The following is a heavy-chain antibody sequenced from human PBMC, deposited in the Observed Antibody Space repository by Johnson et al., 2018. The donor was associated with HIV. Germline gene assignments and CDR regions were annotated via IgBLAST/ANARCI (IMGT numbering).Heavy chain of an antibody. CDR2: INSDGSNK. D-gene: IGHD3-22*01. V-gene: IGHV3-33*08. CDR3: AKSQDRSAHDYDFDL. J-gene: IGHJ3*01. Sequence: HVQLVESGGGVVQPGRSLRLSCAASGFTFSSYWMHWVRQGPGKGLVWVSRINSDGSNKYYLDSVKGRFSISRDNSKNTLYAQMHSLRGEDTAVYFCAKSQDRSAHDYDFDLWGQGTMVTVSS. CDR1: GFTFSSYW.